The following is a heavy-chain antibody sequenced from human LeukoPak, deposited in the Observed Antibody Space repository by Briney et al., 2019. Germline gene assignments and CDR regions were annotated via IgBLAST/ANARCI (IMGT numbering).Heavy chain of an antibody. D-gene: IGHD3-22*01. V-gene: IGHV1-2*02. CDR2: INPNSGGT. CDR1: GYTFTGYY. Sequence: ASVKVSCKASGYTFTGYYMHWVRQAPGQGLEWMGWINPNSGGTNYAQKFQGRVTMTRDTSISTAYMELSSLRSEDTAVYYCACTSRQDYYDSSGYYYGYFDYWGQGTLVTVSS. J-gene: IGHJ4*02. CDR3: ACTSRQDYYDSSGYYYGYFDY.